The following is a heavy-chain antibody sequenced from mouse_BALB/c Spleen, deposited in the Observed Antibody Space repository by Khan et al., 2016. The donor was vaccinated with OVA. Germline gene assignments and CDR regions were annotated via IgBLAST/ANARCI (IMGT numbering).Heavy chain of an antibody. J-gene: IGHJ3*01. V-gene: IGHV1-4*01. CDR2: INPSNGYT. CDR1: GYTFTSYT. D-gene: IGHD2-14*01. Sequence: QVRLQQSGAELARPGASVKMSCKASGYTFTSYTIHWIKKGPGQGLEWIGYINPSNGYTNYNQKFKDKATLTTDKSSTTAYLQLSSLTSDDSAVYNCVRDGAYHRNDGWFAYWGQGTLVTVSA. CDR3: VRDGAYHRNDGWFAY.